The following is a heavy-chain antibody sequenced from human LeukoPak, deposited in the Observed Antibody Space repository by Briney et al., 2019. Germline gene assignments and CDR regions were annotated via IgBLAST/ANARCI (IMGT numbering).Heavy chain of an antibody. CDR3: ARLSKDIVVVAAAVAYYFDY. CDR2: ISYRGTT. CDR1: GDSISSHY. V-gene: IGHV4-59*08. D-gene: IGHD2-2*01. J-gene: IGHJ4*02. Sequence: SETLSLICTVSGDSISSHYWSWIRQSPGKQLEYIGYISYRGTTNYNPSLKSRVTMSVGTSNNQFSLRLTSVTAADTAVYYCARLSKDIVVVAAAVAYYFDYWGQGTLVTVSS.